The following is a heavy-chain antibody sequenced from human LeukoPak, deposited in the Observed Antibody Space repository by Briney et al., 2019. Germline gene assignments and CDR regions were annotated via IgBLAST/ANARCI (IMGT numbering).Heavy chain of an antibody. Sequence: SETLSLTCTVSGGSISSSSYYWGWIRQPPGKGREWLGSIYYSGRTYYNPSHKRRVTISVDTSKTQFSLKLSSVTAADTAVYYCARHAPNYYDSSGYYYVYFDYWGQGTLVTVSS. CDR2: IYYSGRT. V-gene: IGHV4-39*01. CDR1: GGSISSSSYY. CDR3: ARHAPNYYDSSGYYYVYFDY. J-gene: IGHJ4*02. D-gene: IGHD3-22*01.